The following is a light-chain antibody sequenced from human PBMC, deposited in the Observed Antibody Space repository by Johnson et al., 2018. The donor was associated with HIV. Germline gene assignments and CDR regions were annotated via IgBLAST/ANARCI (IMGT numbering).Light chain of an antibody. CDR3: GAWDSSLSSYV. V-gene: IGLV1-51*01. Sequence: QSVLTQPPSVSAAPGQKVTISCSGSSSNIGSNYVSWYQQLPGTAPRLLISANNERPSDIPDRFSGSKSGTSATLGITGLQTGDEADYYCGAWDSSLSSYVVGTGTKVTGL. J-gene: IGLJ1*01. CDR2: ANN. CDR1: SSNIGSNY.